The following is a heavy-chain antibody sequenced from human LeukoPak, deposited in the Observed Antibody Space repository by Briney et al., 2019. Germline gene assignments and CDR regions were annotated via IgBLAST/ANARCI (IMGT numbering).Heavy chain of an antibody. J-gene: IGHJ4*02. CDR2: ISGSGGST. CDR3: AKDIEISY. CDR1: GFTFSSYA. V-gene: IGHV3-23*01. Sequence: QPGGSLRLSCAASGFTFSSYAMHWVRQAPGKGLEWVAVISGSGGSTYYADSVKGRFTISRDNSENTLYLQMNSLRAGDTAVYYCAKDIEISYWGQGTLVTVSS. D-gene: IGHD2-15*01.